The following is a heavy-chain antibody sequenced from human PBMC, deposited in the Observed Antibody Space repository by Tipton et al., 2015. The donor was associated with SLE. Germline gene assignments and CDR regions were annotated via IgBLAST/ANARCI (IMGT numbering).Heavy chain of an antibody. D-gene: IGHD1-26*01. CDR3: TRDGGVGATVW. Sequence: AGLVKPSETLSLTCAVYGGSFSGYSWTWIRQPPGKGLEWIGEINHSGSTNYNPSLKSRVTISVDTSKNQFSLKLSSVTAADTAVYYCTRDGGVGATVWWGQGTLVTVSS. V-gene: IGHV4-34*01. CDR1: GGSFSGYS. J-gene: IGHJ4*02. CDR2: INHSGST.